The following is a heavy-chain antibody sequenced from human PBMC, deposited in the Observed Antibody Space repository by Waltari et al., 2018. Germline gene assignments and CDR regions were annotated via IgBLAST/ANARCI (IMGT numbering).Heavy chain of an antibody. Sequence: QVQLQQWGAGLLKPSETLSLTCAVYGGSFSGYYWSWIRQPPGKGLEWIGEINHSGSTNYNPSLKSRVTISVDTSKNQFSLKLSSVTAADTAVYYCARHPYYDSSGYYYLDAFDIWGQGTMVTVSS. CDR2: INHSGST. CDR3: ARHPYYDSSGYYYLDAFDI. D-gene: IGHD3-22*01. J-gene: IGHJ3*02. CDR1: GGSFSGYY. V-gene: IGHV4-34*01.